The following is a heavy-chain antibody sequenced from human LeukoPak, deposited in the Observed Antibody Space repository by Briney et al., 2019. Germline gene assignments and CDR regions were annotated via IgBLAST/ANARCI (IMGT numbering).Heavy chain of an antibody. J-gene: IGHJ4*02. D-gene: IGHD3-22*01. Sequence: GGSLRLSCAASGFTFSSYGMHWVRQAPGKGLEWVAVISYDGSNKYYADSVKGRFTISRDNSKNTLYLQMSSLRAEDTAVYYCVKDYYDSSGYYNRFDYWGQGTLVTVSS. CDR1: GFTFSSYG. CDR2: ISYDGSNK. CDR3: VKDYYDSSGYYNRFDY. V-gene: IGHV3-30*18.